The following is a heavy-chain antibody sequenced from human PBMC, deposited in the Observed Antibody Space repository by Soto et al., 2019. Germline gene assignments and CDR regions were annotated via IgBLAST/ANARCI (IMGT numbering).Heavy chain of an antibody. D-gene: IGHD6-13*01. CDR3: ARVGSGRQLVRSEVRY. V-gene: IGHV4-34*01. CDR2: INHSGST. J-gene: IGHJ4*02. Sequence: PSETLSLTCAVYGGSFSGYYWSWIRQPPGKGLEWIGEINHSGSTNYNPSLKSRVTISVDTSKNQFSLKLSSVTAADTAVYYCARVGSGRQLVRSEVRYWGQGTLVTVSS. CDR1: GGSFSGYY.